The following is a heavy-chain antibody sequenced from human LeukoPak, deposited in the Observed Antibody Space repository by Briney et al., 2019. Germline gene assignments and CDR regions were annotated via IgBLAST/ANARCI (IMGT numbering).Heavy chain of an antibody. CDR2: IYTSGST. CDR1: GGSISSGSYY. J-gene: IGHJ4*02. V-gene: IGHV4-61*02. CDR3: ARGDSRAWYHFDY. Sequence: PSETLSLTCTVSGGSISSGSYYWSWIRQPAGKGLEWIGRIYTSGSTNYNPSLKSRVTISVDTSKNQFSLKLSSVTAADTAVYYCARGDSRAWYHFDYWGQGTLVTVSS. D-gene: IGHD6-19*01.